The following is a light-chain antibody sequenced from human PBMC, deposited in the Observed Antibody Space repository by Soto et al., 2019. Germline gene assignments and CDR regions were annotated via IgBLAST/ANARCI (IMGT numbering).Light chain of an antibody. Sequence: VMTQSPATLSLSPGEGATLSCRASQSVSSYLVWYQQKPGQAPRLLIYDASKRATGIPARFSGSGSGTDFTLTISSLEPEDFAVYYCQQRSSRPPMYTFGQGTKVDIK. CDR2: DAS. J-gene: IGKJ2*01. CDR1: QSVSSY. V-gene: IGKV3-11*01. CDR3: QQRSSRPPMYT.